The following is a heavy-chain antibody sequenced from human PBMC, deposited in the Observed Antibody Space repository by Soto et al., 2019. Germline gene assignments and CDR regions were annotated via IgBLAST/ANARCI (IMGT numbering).Heavy chain of an antibody. CDR1: GFTFNNYG. Sequence: GGSLRLSCVASGFTFNNYGLHWVRQAPGKGLEWVAVSSYEATSKWYADSVKGRFTISRDKSKNTLFLQMDSLRPEDTAVYYCAKARLRYSGYDHFDNWGQGTLVTVSS. V-gene: IGHV3-30*18. J-gene: IGHJ4*02. CDR3: AKARLRYSGYDHFDN. D-gene: IGHD5-12*01. CDR2: SSYEATSK.